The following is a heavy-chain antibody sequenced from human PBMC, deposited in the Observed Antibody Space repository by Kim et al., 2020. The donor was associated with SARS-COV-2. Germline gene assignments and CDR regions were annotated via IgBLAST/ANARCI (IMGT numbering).Heavy chain of an antibody. D-gene: IGHD6-13*01. CDR3: ARATIAAAAFDI. Sequence: YPQCFTGRFVFSLDTSVSTAYRQISSLKAEDTAVYYCARATIAAAAFDIWGQGTMVTVSS. V-gene: IGHV7-4-1*02. J-gene: IGHJ3*02.